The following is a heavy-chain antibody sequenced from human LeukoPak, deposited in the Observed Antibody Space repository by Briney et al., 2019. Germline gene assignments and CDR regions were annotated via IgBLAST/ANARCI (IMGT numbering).Heavy chain of an antibody. V-gene: IGHV4-39*01. D-gene: IGHD3-9*01. Sequence: SETLSLTCTVSGGAISSSSYYWGWIRQPPGRGLEWIGSIYYSGSTYYNPSLKSRVTISVDTSKNQFSLKLSSVTAADTAVYYCATDIPTKRDRDYWGQGTLVTVSS. CDR3: ATDIPTKRDRDY. J-gene: IGHJ4*02. CDR1: GGAISSSSYY. CDR2: IYYSGST.